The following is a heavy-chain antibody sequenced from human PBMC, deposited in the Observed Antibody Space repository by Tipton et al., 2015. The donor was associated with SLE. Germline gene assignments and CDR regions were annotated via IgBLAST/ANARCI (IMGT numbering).Heavy chain of an antibody. CDR3: ARDLEAFDI. CDR1: GGSISSYY. Sequence: TLSLTCTVSGGSISSYYWSWIRQPPGKGLEWIGYIYYSGSTNYNPSLKSRVTISLDTSKNQFSLRVSSVTAADTAVYYCARDLEAFDIWGQGTMVTVSS. J-gene: IGHJ3*02. CDR2: IYYSGST. D-gene: IGHD1-1*01. V-gene: IGHV4-59*12.